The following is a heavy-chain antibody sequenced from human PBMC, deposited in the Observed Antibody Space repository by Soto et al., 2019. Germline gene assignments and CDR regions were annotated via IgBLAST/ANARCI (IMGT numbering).Heavy chain of an antibody. CDR3: ARDGVVVPSALYYFDY. Sequence: RASVKVSCKASGYTFTSYYMHWVRQAPGQGLEWMGIINPSGYGTSYAQKFQGRVTMTRDTSTSTFYMELRSLRSDDTAVYFCARDGVVVPSALYYFDYWGQGTLVTVSS. CDR1: GYTFTSYY. V-gene: IGHV1-46*01. CDR2: INPSGYGT. J-gene: IGHJ4*02. D-gene: IGHD2-2*01.